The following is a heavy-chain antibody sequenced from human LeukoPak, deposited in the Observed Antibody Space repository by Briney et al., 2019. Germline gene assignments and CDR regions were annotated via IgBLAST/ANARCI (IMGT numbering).Heavy chain of an antibody. J-gene: IGHJ6*03. CDR1: GFTFSSYG. Sequence: PGGSLRLSCAASGFTFSSYGIHWVRQAPGKGLEWVAVIWYDGSNKYYADPVKGRFTISRDNSKNTLYLQMNSLRAEDTAVYYCARDGVEYSSSFYYYYYYMDVWGKGTTVTVSS. CDR3: ARDGVEYSSSFYYYYYYMDV. V-gene: IGHV3-33*01. CDR2: IWYDGSNK. D-gene: IGHD6-6*01.